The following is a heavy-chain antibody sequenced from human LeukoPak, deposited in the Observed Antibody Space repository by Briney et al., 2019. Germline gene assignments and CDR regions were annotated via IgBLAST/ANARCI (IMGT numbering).Heavy chain of an antibody. V-gene: IGHV3-30*18. D-gene: IGHD2-15*01. CDR1: GFTFSSYG. J-gene: IGHJ4*02. CDR3: AKDGGDYCSGGSCYYPAY. CDR2: ISYDGSNK. Sequence: GGSLRLSCAASGFTFSSYGMHWVRQAPGKGLEWVAVISYDGSNKYYADSVKGRFTISRDNSKSTLYLQMNSLRAEDTAVYYCAKDGGDYCSGGSCYYPAYWGQGTLVTVSS.